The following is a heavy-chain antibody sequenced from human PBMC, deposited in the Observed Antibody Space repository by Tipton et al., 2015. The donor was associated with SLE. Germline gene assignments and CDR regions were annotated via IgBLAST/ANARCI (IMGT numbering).Heavy chain of an antibody. CDR3: ARVPVNTVTFDS. CDR2: IYDNGNT. J-gene: IGHJ4*02. V-gene: IGHV4-61*02. Sequence: TLSLTCTVSGDSVNSGDNFWSWIRQPAGEGLEWIGRIYDNGNTQYNPSLKSRVTISLDTSKNHFSLSLSAVTAADTAVYYCARVPVNTVTFDSWGQGTLVTVSS. CDR1: GDSVNSGDNF. D-gene: IGHD4-11*01.